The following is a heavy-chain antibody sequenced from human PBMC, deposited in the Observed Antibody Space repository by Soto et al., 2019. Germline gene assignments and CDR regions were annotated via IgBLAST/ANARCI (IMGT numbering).Heavy chain of an antibody. Sequence: ASVKVSCKASGYTFTSYYMHWVRQAPGQGLEWMGIINPSGGSTSYAQKFQGRVTMTRDTSTSTVYMELSSLRSEDTAVYYCERVEECGGDCYSFDYWGQGTLVTVSS. V-gene: IGHV1-46*01. CDR3: ERVEECGGDCYSFDY. J-gene: IGHJ4*02. CDR2: INPSGGST. D-gene: IGHD2-21*02. CDR1: GYTFTSYY.